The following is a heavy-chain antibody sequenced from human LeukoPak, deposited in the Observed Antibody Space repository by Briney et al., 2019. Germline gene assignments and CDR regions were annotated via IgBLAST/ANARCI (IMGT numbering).Heavy chain of an antibody. CDR2: INHSGST. D-gene: IGHD3-10*01. V-gene: IGHV4-34*01. J-gene: IGHJ6*02. CDR1: GGSFSGYY. Sequence: SETLSLTCAVYGGSFSGYYWSWIRQPPGKGLEWIGEINHSGSTNYNPSLKSRVTISVDTSKNQFSLKLSSVTAADTAVYYCARDPYGSGSYAPSYYYGMDVWGQGTTVTVSS. CDR3: ARDPYGSGSYAPSYYYGMDV.